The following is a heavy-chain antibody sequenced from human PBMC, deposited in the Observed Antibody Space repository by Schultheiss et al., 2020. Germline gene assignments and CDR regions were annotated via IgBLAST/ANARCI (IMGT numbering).Heavy chain of an antibody. CDR2: IYYSGST. J-gene: IGHJ4*02. CDR1: GGSFSGYY. D-gene: IGHD3-16*01. V-gene: IGHV4-34*01. Sequence: SETLSLTCAVYGGSFSGYYWSWIRQHPGKGLEWIGYIYYSGSTYYNPSLKSRVTISVDKSKNQFSLKLSSVTAADTAVYYCARASWGYWGQGTLVTVSS. CDR3: ARASWGY.